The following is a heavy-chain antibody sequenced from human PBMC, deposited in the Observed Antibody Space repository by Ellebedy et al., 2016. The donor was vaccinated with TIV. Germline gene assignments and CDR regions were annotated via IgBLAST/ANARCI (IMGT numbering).Heavy chain of an antibody. CDR1: GFSFSSYW. Sequence: GESLKISCAASGFSFSSYWRSWVREAPGKGLEWVANINQDENQKYYLDSVRGRVTISRDTAKNSVYLQMNSLRAEDTAVYYCTTDGSYGDYRSPTHAFEIWGPGTLVTVSS. J-gene: IGHJ3*02. CDR2: INQDENQK. CDR3: TTDGSYGDYRSPTHAFEI. D-gene: IGHD4-17*01. V-gene: IGHV3-7*01.